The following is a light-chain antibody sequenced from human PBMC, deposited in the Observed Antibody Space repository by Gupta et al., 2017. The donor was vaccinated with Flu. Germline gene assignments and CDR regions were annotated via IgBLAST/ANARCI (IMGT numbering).Light chain of an antibody. Sequence: QSALTQPPSVSGSPGRSITISCTGTSADVGDYNYVSWYQHHPGEAPKLIMSEVRSRPSGVSNRFSGSKSGNTASLTISGLQAEDEADYYCSSYTSTNTRYVFGTGTRVTVL. J-gene: IGLJ1*01. CDR3: SSYTSTNTRYV. CDR2: EVR. V-gene: IGLV2-14*01. CDR1: SADVGDYNY.